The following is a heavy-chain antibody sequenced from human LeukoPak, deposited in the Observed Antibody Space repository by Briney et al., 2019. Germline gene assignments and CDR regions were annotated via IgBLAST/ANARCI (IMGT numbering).Heavy chain of an antibody. CDR3: ARQDPELYSSSYHFQH. Sequence: PSETLSLTCAVSGYSISSGYYWGWIRQPPGKGLEWIGSIYHSGSTYYNPSLKSRVTISVDTSKNQFSLKLSSVTAADTAVYYCARQDPELYSSSYHFQHWGQGTLVTVPS. D-gene: IGHD6-6*01. CDR1: GYSISSGYY. CDR2: IYHSGST. V-gene: IGHV4-38-2*01. J-gene: IGHJ1*01.